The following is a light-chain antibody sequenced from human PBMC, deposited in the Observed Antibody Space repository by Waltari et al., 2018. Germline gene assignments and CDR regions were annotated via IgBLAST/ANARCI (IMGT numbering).Light chain of an antibody. CDR3: QHYSRYPPT. Sequence: DIEMTQSPSTLSASVGDRVTITCRASQSISNWLAWYQQKPGNAPKLLIYKASSLQTDVPSRFSGSGSGTEFTLTISSLQPDDFATFYCQHYSRYPPTFGGGTKVEIK. CDR2: KAS. J-gene: IGKJ4*01. V-gene: IGKV1-5*03. CDR1: QSISNW.